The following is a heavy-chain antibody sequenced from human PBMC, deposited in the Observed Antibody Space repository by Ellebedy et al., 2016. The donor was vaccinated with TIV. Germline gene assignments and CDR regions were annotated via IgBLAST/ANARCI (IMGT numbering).Heavy chain of an antibody. CDR3: ARDFDR. CDR2: IKEDGSAE. J-gene: IGHJ4*02. V-gene: IGHV3-7*01. CDR1: GFPFSDSW. Sequence: GESLKISCAASGFPFSDSWMSWVRPAPGKGLEWVANIKEDGSAEYYADSVKCRYTISRDNTKNSLYLQIVSLRAEDTAVFYWARDFDRWGQGALVTVSS.